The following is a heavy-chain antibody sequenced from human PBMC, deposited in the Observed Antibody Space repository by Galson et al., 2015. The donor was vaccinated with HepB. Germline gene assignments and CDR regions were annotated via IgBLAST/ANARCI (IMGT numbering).Heavy chain of an antibody. Sequence: SVKVSCKASGGTFSSYAISWVRQAPGQGLEWMGGIIPIFGTANYAQKFQGRVTITADESTSTAYMELSSLRSEDTAVYYCASSTHMIYGSGSPYYYYYGMDVWGQGTTVTVSS. D-gene: IGHD3-10*01. V-gene: IGHV1-69*13. CDR2: IIPIFGTA. CDR3: ASSTHMIYGSGSPYYYYYGMDV. J-gene: IGHJ6*02. CDR1: GGTFSSYA.